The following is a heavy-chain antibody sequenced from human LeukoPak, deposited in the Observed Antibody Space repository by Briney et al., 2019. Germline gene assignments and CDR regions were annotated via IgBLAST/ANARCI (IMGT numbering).Heavy chain of an antibody. CDR1: GFTFNNYA. V-gene: IGHV3-30*04. CDR3: ARDGYNLDY. J-gene: IGHJ4*02. CDR2: ISYDGSNK. Sequence: GGSLRLSCAASGFTFNNYAMHWVRQAPGKGLEWVAIISYDGSNKYYADSVKGRFTISRDNSKNTLYLQMNSLRAEDTAVYYCARDGYNLDYWGQGTLVTVSS. D-gene: IGHD5-24*01.